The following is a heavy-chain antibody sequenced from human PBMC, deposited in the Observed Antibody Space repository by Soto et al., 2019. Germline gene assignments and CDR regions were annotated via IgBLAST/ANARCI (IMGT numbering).Heavy chain of an antibody. CDR2: TSYDGSNN. Sequence: QVQLVESGGGVVQPGTSLRLSCVGSGFTFRSYVIHWVRQAPGKGLEWVALTSYDGSNNFYGDSVKGRFNISRHNSRNPVELQMDSLPFEDTAIYYCARWGTTGGLDVWGQGTLVSVSS. CDR3: ARWGTTGGLDV. D-gene: IGHD3-16*01. V-gene: IGHV3-33*05. J-gene: IGHJ4*02. CDR1: GFTFRSYV.